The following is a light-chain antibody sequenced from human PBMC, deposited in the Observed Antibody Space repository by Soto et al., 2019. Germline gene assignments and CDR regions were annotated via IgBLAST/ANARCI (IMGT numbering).Light chain of an antibody. CDR1: QGLSGW. V-gene: IGKV1-5*03. CDR2: KTS. J-gene: IGKJ1*01. Sequence: IQMTQSPSTLSASVGDRVTITCRASQGLSGWLAWYQQKPGKAPKLLIYKTSSLESGVPSRFSGSGSGTEFTLTIRSLQPDDSATYYCLQDINYPWTFGQGTKVEIK. CDR3: LQDINYPWT.